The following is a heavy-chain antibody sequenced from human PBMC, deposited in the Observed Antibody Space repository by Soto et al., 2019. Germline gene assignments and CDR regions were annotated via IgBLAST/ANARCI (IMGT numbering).Heavy chain of an antibody. CDR3: AKDLTRQLAYWLDP. CDR1: GFSFTGYY. J-gene: IGHJ5*02. Sequence: QEQLVQSGAAVKKPGASVKVSCKASGFSFTGYYIHWLRQAPGQGLEWMGWINAHSGGTEFAQKFQGRVTLTRDTSISTAYMTLSSLTSDDTAIYYCAKDLTRQLAYWLDPWGQGTQVIVSS. CDR2: INAHSGGT. D-gene: IGHD6-6*01. V-gene: IGHV1-2*02.